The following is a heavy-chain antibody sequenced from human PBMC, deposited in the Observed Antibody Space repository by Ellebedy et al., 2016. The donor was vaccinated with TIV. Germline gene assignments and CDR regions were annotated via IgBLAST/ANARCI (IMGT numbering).Heavy chain of an antibody. D-gene: IGHD3-22*01. J-gene: IGHJ4*02. Sequence: SVKVSCKASGGIFSNYGISWVRQAPGQGLEWMGMIIPTIGLPNFAQKFQGRVTLSADISTMTTYMELSSLRSEDTAVYYCARYDSSGYYHPRFDFWGQGTLVTVSS. CDR3: ARYDSSGYYHPRFDF. CDR2: IIPTIGLP. V-gene: IGHV1-69*04. CDR1: GGIFSNYG.